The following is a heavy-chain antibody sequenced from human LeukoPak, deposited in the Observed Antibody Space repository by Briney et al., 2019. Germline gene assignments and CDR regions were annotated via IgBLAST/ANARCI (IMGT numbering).Heavy chain of an antibody. J-gene: IGHJ6*02. CDR2: IYYSGST. D-gene: IGHD2-2*01. V-gene: IGHV4-31*03. Sequence: SETLSLTCTVSGGSISSGGYYWSWIRQHPGKGLEWIGYIYYSGSTYYNPSLKSRVTISVDTSKNQFSLKLSSVTAADTAVYYCARDHCSSTSCYLNYYYYGMDVWGQGTMVTVSS. CDR1: GGSISSGGYY. CDR3: ARDHCSSTSCYLNYYYYGMDV.